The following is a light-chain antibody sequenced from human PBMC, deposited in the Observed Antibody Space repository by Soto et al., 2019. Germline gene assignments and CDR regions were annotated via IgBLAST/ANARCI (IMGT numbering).Light chain of an antibody. J-gene: IGLJ1*01. CDR3: SSYTRSSTLYV. CDR1: SSDVGDCNY. V-gene: IGLV2-14*01. CDR2: EVS. Sequence: QSVLTQPASVSGSPGQSITISCTGTSSDVGDCNYVSWYQQHPGKAPKLMIYEVSNRPSGVSNRFSGSKSGNTASLTISGLQAEDEADYYCSSYTRSSTLYVFGTGTKLTVL.